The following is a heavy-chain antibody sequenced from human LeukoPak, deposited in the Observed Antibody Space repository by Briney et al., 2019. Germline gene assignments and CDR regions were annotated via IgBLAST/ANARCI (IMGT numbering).Heavy chain of an antibody. CDR1: GFTASSNF. CDR2: IKQDGSEK. J-gene: IGHJ5*02. D-gene: IGHD1-26*01. CDR3: ARFVGSGTLRVSRWFDP. V-gene: IGHV3-7*01. Sequence: GGSLRLSCAASGFTASSNFMSWVRQAPGKGLEWVANIKQDGSEKYYVDSVKGRFTISRDNAKNSLYLQMNSLRAEDTAVYYCARFVGSGTLRVSRWFDPWGQGTLVTVSS.